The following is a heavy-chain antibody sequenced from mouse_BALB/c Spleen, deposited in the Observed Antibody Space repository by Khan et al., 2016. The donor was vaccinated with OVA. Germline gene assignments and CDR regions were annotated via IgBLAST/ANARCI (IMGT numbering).Heavy chain of an antibody. J-gene: IGHJ3*01. CDR2: ILPGTGST. CDR3: ARWGPYGNFGPY. CDR1: GYTFRSSW. V-gene: IGHV1-9*01. Sequence: QVRLQQSGAELTKPGASVKISCKATGYTFRSSWIEWVKQRPGHGLEWIGEILPGTGSTNYNEKFKGKATFTADTSSNTAYMQLSSLTSEDSAVYYCARWGPYGNFGPYWGQGTLVTVSA. D-gene: IGHD2-1*01.